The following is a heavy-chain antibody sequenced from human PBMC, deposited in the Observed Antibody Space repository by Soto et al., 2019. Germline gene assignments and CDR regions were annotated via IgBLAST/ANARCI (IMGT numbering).Heavy chain of an antibody. Sequence: EVQLVQSGAEVKKPGESMRISCKGSGYSFTSYWISWVRQMPGKGLEWMGRIDPSDSYTNYSPSFQGHVTISADKSISTAYLQWSSLKASDTAMYYCAKREGSPFYGGNSSAEYFQHWGQGTLVTVSS. CDR1: GYSFTSYW. D-gene: IGHD4-17*01. V-gene: IGHV5-10-1*03. CDR2: IDPSDSYT. CDR3: AKREGSPFYGGNSSAEYFQH. J-gene: IGHJ1*01.